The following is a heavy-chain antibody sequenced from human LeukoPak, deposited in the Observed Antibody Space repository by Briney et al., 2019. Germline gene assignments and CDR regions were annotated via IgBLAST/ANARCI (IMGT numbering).Heavy chain of an antibody. D-gene: IGHD6-19*01. CDR2: SSGDEDSI. Sequence: GGSLRLSCAASGLTFKNFAMSWVRQAPGKGLEWLAVSSGDEDSIHYADSVRGHFVISTDNSENTSYLHMNSLRAEDTAVYYCTIDLMTGFSSGWHFAYWGQGTLVTVSS. J-gene: IGHJ4*02. V-gene: IGHV3-23*01. CDR3: TIDLMTGFSSGWHFAY. CDR1: GLTFKNFA.